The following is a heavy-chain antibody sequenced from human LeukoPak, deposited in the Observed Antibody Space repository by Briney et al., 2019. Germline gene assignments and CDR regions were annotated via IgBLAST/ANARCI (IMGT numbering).Heavy chain of an antibody. Sequence: GGSLRLSCAAFGFTFSSYSMNWVRQAPGKGLEWVSSISSSSSYIYYADSVKGRFTISRDNAKNSLYLQMNSLRAEDTAVYYCARSLKEYSSSWYRRAFDIWGQGTMVTVSS. V-gene: IGHV3-21*01. D-gene: IGHD6-13*01. CDR1: GFTFSSYS. CDR2: ISSSSSYI. CDR3: ARSLKEYSSSWYRRAFDI. J-gene: IGHJ3*02.